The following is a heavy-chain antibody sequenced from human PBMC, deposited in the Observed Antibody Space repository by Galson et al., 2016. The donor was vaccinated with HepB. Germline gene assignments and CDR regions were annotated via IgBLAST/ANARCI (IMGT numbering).Heavy chain of an antibody. CDR1: GFTFSDYS. V-gene: IGHV3-48*01. CDR3: VRSSSFSD. D-gene: IGHD2-2*01. Sequence: SLRLSCAASGFTFSDYSLNWVRQAPGKGLEWVSYISRSIDIIYYADSVKGRFTISRDNAKNSLYLQMNSLRVEDSALYYCVRSSSFSDWGQGTLVTVSS. J-gene: IGHJ4*02. CDR2: ISRSIDII.